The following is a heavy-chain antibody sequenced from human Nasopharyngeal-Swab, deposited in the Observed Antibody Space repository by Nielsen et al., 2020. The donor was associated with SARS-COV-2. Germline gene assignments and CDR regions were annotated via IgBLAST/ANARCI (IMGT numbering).Heavy chain of an antibody. Sequence: GESLKISCQGSGYSFTRNWIGWVRQMPGTGLEWMGIIYPGDSAARYSPSFLGQFTISADKSINTAYLQWSSLKASDTAMYYCARQQIIGTTAPLGPFDIWGQGTMVTVSS. CDR1: GYSFTRNW. D-gene: IGHD1-1*01. V-gene: IGHV5-51*01. CDR3: ARQQIIGTTAPLGPFDI. J-gene: IGHJ3*02. CDR2: IYPGDSAA.